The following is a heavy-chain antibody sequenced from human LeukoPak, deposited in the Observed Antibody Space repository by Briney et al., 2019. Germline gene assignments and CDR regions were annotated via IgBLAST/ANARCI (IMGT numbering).Heavy chain of an antibody. CDR1: GFTFSDYY. CDR3: ASRLYSSGSFDY. CDR2: ISSSGSTI. J-gene: IGHJ4*02. D-gene: IGHD6-19*01. Sequence: GESLKISCAASGFTFSDYYMSWIRQAPGEGLEWVSYISSSGSTIYYADSVKGRFTISRDNAKNSLYLQMNSLRAEDTAVYYCASRLYSSGSFDYWGQGTLVTVSS. V-gene: IGHV3-11*04.